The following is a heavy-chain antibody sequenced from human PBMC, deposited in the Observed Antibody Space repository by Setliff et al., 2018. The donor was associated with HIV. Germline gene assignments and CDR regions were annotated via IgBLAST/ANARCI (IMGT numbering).Heavy chain of an antibody. CDR1: GYTFTDYY. CDR2: INPNSGGT. D-gene: IGHD2-21*01. V-gene: IGHV1-2*02. Sequence: ASVKVSCKASGYTFTDYYMHWVRQAPGQGLEWMGWINPNSGGTKSAQTFQGRVTMTRDTSINTAYMDLSRLRSDDTAIYYCARDKLEETAESLWGPMKNDAFDVWGPGTLVTVSS. CDR3: ARDKLEETAESLWGPMKNDAFDV. J-gene: IGHJ3*01.